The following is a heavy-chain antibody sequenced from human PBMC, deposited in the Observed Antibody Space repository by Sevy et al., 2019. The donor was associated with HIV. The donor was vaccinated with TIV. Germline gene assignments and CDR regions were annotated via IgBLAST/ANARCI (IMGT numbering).Heavy chain of an antibody. Sequence: ASVKVSCKASGYTFTSYAMHWVRQAPGQRLEWMGWINAGNGNTKYSQKFQGRVTITRDTSASTAYMELSSLRSEDTAVYYCGCSVVTSCGLVGGWFDAWGQGTLVTVSS. CDR1: GYTFTSYA. D-gene: IGHD3-3*01. CDR2: INAGNGNT. CDR3: GCSVVTSCGLVGGWFDA. V-gene: IGHV1-3*01. J-gene: IGHJ5*02.